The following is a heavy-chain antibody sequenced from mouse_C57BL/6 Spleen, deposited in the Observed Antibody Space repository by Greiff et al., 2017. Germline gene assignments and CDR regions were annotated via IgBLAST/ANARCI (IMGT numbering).Heavy chain of an antibody. CDR2: ISSGSSTI. J-gene: IGHJ2*01. Sequence: EVQVVESGGGLVKPGGSLKLSCAASGFTFSDYGMHWVRQAPEKGLEWVAYISSGSSTIYYADTVKGRFTISRDNAKNTLFLQMTSLRSEDTAMYYCARDYYSASCYLDYWGQGTTLTVSS. D-gene: IGHD1-1*01. V-gene: IGHV5-17*01. CDR3: ARDYYSASCYLDY. CDR1: GFTFSDYG.